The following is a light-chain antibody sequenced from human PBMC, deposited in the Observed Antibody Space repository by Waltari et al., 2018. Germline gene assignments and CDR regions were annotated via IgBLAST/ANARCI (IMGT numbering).Light chain of an antibody. J-gene: IGLJ3*02. CDR1: SSDVGGYNY. Sequence: QSALTQPASVSGAPGQSITISCTGTSSDVGGYNYVSWYQPHPGKVPKLLIFDVSDRPSGLSTRSSGSKSGNTASLTISGLQAEDQSHYYCCSFTSRSTWVFGGVTKLTVL. CDR2: DVS. V-gene: IGLV2-14*03. CDR3: CSFTSRSTWV.